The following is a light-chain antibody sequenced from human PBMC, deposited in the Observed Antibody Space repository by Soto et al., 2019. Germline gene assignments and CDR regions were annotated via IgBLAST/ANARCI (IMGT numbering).Light chain of an antibody. V-gene: IGLV2-14*01. CDR1: SSDVGGYNY. J-gene: IGLJ1*01. CDR2: EVS. Sequence: ALTQPASVSGSPGQSITISCTGTSSDVGGYNYVSWYQQHPGKAPKLMIYEVSNRPSGVSNRFSGSKSGNTASLTISGLQAEDEADYYCASYTSSSSYVFGTGTKVTVL. CDR3: ASYTSSSSYV.